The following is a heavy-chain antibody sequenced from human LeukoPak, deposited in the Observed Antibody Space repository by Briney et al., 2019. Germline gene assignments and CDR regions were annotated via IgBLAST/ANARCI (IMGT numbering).Heavy chain of an antibody. CDR1: GDSFTSYY. V-gene: IGHV1-46*01. CDR2: INPSGGST. J-gene: IGHJ4*02. Sequence: ASVKVSCKASGDSFTSYYMYWVPHAPGQGLEWMGIINPSGGSTSYAQKFQGRVTMITDTSTSTAHMELRSLRSDDTAGYYCARDGFYGDYVQLNYFDYWGQGTLVTVSS. CDR3: ARDGFYGDYVQLNYFDY. D-gene: IGHD4-17*01.